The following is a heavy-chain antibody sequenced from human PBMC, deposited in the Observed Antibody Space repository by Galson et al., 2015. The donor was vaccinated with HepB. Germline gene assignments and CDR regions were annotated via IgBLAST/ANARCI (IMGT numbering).Heavy chain of an antibody. J-gene: IGHJ4*02. Sequence: SLRLSCATSGFTLSEHYIDWVRQAPGKGLEWVGRSRNKVNSYSTEHAASVKGRFSTSRDDSRNSVYLQMNSLKSEDTAVYHCVKVKAAAASRFDYEYWGQGTLVTASS. CDR3: VKVKAAAASRFDYEY. CDR2: SRNKVNSYST. D-gene: IGHD2-2*01. V-gene: IGHV3-72*01. CDR1: GFTLSEHY.